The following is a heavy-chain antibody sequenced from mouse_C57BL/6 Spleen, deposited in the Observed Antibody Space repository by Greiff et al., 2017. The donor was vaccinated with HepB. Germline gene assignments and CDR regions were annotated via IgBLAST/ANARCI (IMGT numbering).Heavy chain of an antibody. D-gene: IGHD1-1*01. Sequence: VQLQQSGPELVKPGASVKISCKASGYSFTGYYMNWVKQSPEKSLEWIGEINPSTGGTTYNQKFKAKATLTVDKSSSTAYMQLKSLTSEDSAVYYCARWDGSSYFYYAMDYWGQGTSVTVSS. V-gene: IGHV1-42*01. CDR3: ARWDGSSYFYYAMDY. CDR1: GYSFTGYY. CDR2: INPSTGGT. J-gene: IGHJ4*01.